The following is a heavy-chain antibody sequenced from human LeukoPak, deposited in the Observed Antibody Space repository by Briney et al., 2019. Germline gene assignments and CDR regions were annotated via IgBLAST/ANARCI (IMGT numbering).Heavy chain of an antibody. CDR3: ASRSWTGAGYYAFDI. Sequence: GGSLGISCAAPGFTFTHYAGSLVRQAPGKGLEWVSAGGSHGGTYYTDSVKGRFTISKDNSENTLSLQMNNLRVEDTAIYYCASRSWTGAGYYAFDIWGHGTMVTVSS. CDR1: GFTFTHYA. D-gene: IGHD3/OR15-3a*01. J-gene: IGHJ3*02. CDR2: GGSHGGT. V-gene: IGHV3-23*01.